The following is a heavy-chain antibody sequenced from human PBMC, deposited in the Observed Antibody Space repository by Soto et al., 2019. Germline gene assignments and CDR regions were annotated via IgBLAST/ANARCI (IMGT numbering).Heavy chain of an antibody. V-gene: IGHV3-74*01. D-gene: IGHD6-6*01. Sequence: EVQLVESGGGLVQPGGSLRLSCAASGFTFSSYWMHWVRQAPGKGLVWVSRINSDGSSTSYADSVKGRFTISRDNAKNTLYLQMNGLRAEYTAVYYCARTASIAARPNWYFDLWGRGTLVTVSS. CDR1: GFTFSSYW. CDR2: INSDGSST. J-gene: IGHJ2*01. CDR3: ARTASIAARPNWYFDL.